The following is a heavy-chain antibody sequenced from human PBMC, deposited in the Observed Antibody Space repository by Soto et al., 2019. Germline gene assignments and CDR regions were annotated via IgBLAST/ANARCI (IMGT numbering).Heavy chain of an antibody. CDR2: ISRSGGST. CDR1: GFTFSGCS. CDR3: AKDQAEDYGEPYYYYYMDV. D-gene: IGHD4-17*01. V-gene: IGHV3-23*01. J-gene: IGHJ6*03. Sequence: PGGSLRLSCAASGFTFSGCSMNWVRQAPGKGLDWVSAISRSGGSTYYADSVKGRFTISRDNSKNTLYLQMNSLRAEDTAVYYCAKDQAEDYGEPYYYYYMDVWGKGTTVTVSS.